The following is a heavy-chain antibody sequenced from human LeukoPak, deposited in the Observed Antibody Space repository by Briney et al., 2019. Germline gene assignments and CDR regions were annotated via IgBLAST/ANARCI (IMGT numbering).Heavy chain of an antibody. D-gene: IGHD3-16*01. J-gene: IGHJ5*02. Sequence: GGPLRLSCAASGFTFSNHAMSWVRQAPGKGLEWVAVISDSGGSTYYADSVKGRFTISRDNSKNTLYLQMNSLRAEDTAVYYCAKMGSLGSDNWFDPWGQGTLVTVSS. CDR3: AKMGSLGSDNWFDP. CDR2: ISDSGGST. CDR1: GFTFSNHA. V-gene: IGHV3-23*01.